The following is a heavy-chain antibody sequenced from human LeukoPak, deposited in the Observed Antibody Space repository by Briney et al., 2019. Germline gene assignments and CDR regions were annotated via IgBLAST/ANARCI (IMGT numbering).Heavy chain of an antibody. D-gene: IGHD3-22*01. CDR1: GFTFSSYE. CDR3: ARVTYYYDSSGYYCSHFDY. CDR2: ISSSGSTI. Sequence: GGSLRLSCAASGFTFSSYEMNWVRQAPGKGLEWVSYISSSGSTIYYADSVKGRFTISRDNAKNSLYLQMNSLRAEDTAVYYCARVTYYYDSSGYYCSHFDYWGQGTLATVSS. V-gene: IGHV3-48*03. J-gene: IGHJ4*02.